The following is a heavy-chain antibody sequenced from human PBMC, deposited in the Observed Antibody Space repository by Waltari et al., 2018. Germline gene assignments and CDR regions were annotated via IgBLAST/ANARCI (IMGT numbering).Heavy chain of an antibody. Sequence: QVQLQQWGAGLLKPSETLSLTCAVYDGSFRGYYWSWIRQPPGKGLEWIGEINHSGSTNYNPSLKSRVTISVDTSKNQFSLKLSSVTAADTAVYYCARARVPMGPAPWDYWGQGTLVTVSS. D-gene: IGHD2-2*01. CDR1: DGSFRGYY. J-gene: IGHJ4*02. CDR2: INHSGST. CDR3: ARARVPMGPAPWDY. V-gene: IGHV4-34*01.